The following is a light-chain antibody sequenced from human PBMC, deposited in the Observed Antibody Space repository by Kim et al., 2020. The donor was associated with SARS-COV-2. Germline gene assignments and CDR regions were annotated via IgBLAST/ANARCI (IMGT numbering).Light chain of an antibody. CDR3: QSADSSGTHWV. V-gene: IGLV3-25*03. Sequence: PGQTARITCSGDALPKQYAYWYPQKPGQAPVLVIYKDSERPSGIPERFSGSSSGTTVTLTISGVQAEDEADYYCQSADSSGTHWVFGGGTQLTVL. CDR2: KDS. J-gene: IGLJ3*02. CDR1: ALPKQY.